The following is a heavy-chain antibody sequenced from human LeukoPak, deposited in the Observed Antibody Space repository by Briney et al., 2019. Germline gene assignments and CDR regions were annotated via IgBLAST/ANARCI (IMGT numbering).Heavy chain of an antibody. D-gene: IGHD6-19*01. V-gene: IGHV5-51*01. J-gene: IGHJ3*02. CDR3: ARRAERAVAAYAFDI. CDR2: IYVGDSGT. Sequence: GESLKISCTGSGYSFTSYWIGWVRQMPGKGLEWMGIIYVGDSGTRYSPSFKGKVTISADKSISTAYLQWSSLKASDTAMYYCARRAERAVAAYAFDIWGQGTMVTVSS. CDR1: GYSFTSYW.